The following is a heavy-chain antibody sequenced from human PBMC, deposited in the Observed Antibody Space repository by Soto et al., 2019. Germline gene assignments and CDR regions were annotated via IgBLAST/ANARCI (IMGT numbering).Heavy chain of an antibody. Sequence: SETLSLTCTVSGGSISSGDYYWSWIRQPPGKGLEWIGYIYYSGSTSYNPSLKSRLTISVDTSKNHFSLRLSSVTAADTAVYSCARESPHRLRLGDYSYYFVMDVWGQGTTVTVSS. J-gene: IGHJ6*02. V-gene: IGHV4-30-4*01. CDR1: GGSISSGDYY. D-gene: IGHD3-16*01. CDR3: ARESPHRLRLGDYSYYFVMDV. CDR2: IYYSGST.